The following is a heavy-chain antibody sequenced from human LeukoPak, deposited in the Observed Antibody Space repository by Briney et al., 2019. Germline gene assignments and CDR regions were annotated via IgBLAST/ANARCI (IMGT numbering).Heavy chain of an antibody. CDR3: ARSPSLYCSGGSCYLAH. D-gene: IGHD2-15*01. J-gene: IGHJ4*02. V-gene: IGHV3-21*01. CDR1: GFTFSSYS. Sequence: GGSLRLSCAASGFTFSSYSMNWVRQAPGKGLEWVSSISSSSSYIYYADSVKGRFTISRDNAKNSLYLQMNSLRAEDTAVYYCARSPSLYCSGGSCYLAHWGQGTLVTVSS. CDR2: ISSSSSYI.